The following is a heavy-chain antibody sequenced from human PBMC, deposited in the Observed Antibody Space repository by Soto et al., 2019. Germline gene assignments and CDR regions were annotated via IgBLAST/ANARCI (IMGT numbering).Heavy chain of an antibody. CDR3: ARGGITIFGVAQYYFDY. J-gene: IGHJ4*02. CDR1: GGSISSGDYY. Sequence: SETLSLTCTVSGGSISSGDYYWSWIRQPPGKGLEWIGYIYYSGSTYYNPSLKSRVTISVDTSKNQFSLKLSSVTAADTAVYYCARGGITIFGVAQYYFDYWGQGTLVTVSS. V-gene: IGHV4-30-4*01. CDR2: IYYSGST. D-gene: IGHD3-3*01.